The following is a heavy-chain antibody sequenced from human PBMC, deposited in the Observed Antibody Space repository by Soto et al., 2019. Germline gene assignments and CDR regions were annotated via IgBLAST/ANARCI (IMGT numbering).Heavy chain of an antibody. CDR2: ISGSGGST. D-gene: IGHD2-2*03. V-gene: IGHV3-23*01. Sequence: KGLEWVSAISGSGGSTYYADAVKGRFTSSRDNSKNTLDLQMNSLRAEDTAVYYCAKDTLDPQDYWGQGTLVIVSS. J-gene: IGHJ4*02. CDR3: AKDTLDPQDY.